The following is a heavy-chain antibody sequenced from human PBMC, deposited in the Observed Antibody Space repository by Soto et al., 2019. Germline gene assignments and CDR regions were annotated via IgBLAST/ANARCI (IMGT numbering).Heavy chain of an antibody. D-gene: IGHD1-1*01. Sequence: KAGGSLRLSCAASGFSFTDYYMSWIRQPPGKGLEWVSHISSSGSHTNYADSVKGRFTISRDNAKNSLYLQMNSLRADDTAVYYCARALSGDQLPFDYWGQGTLVTVSS. CDR1: GFSFTDYY. CDR3: ARALSGDQLPFDY. CDR2: ISSSGSHT. J-gene: IGHJ4*02. V-gene: IGHV3-11*06.